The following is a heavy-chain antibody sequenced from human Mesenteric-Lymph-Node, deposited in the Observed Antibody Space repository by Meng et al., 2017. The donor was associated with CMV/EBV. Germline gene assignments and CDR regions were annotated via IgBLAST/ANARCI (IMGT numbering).Heavy chain of an antibody. CDR2: IKQDGSEK. J-gene: IGHJ4*02. CDR3: ARVNGYCSSTSCSNYFDY. Sequence: GGSLRLSCASSGFTFSSYWMNWVRQAPGKGLEWVANIKQDGSEKYYVDSVKGRFTISRDNSKNTLYLQMNSLRAEDTAVYYCARVNGYCSSTSCSNYFDYWGQGTLVTVSS. CDR1: GFTFSSYW. V-gene: IGHV3-7*03. D-gene: IGHD2-2*03.